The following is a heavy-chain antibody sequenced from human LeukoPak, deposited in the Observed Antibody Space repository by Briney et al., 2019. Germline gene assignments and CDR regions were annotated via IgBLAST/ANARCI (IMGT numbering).Heavy chain of an antibody. D-gene: IGHD3-9*01. V-gene: IGHV3-23*01. CDR1: GFTFSDYY. CDR2: ISGSGGST. Sequence: GGSLRLSCAASGFTFSDYYMSWVRQAPGKGLEWVSAISGSGGSTYYADSVKGRFTISRDNSKDTLYLQMNSLRAEDTAVYYCAKDDILTGAFDYWGQGTLVTVSS. J-gene: IGHJ4*02. CDR3: AKDDILTGAFDY.